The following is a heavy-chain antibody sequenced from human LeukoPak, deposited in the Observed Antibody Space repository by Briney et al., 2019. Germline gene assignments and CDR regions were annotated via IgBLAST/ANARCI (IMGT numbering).Heavy chain of an antibody. CDR1: GGSISSGGYY. D-gene: IGHD6-19*01. CDR2: IYHSEST. J-gene: IGHJ4*02. Sequence: SETLSLTCTVSGGSISSGGYYWSWIRQPPGKGLEWIGYIYHSESTNYSSSLKSRVTVSVDMSKNQFSLKLSSVTPADTAVYFCARRAAGDYFDYWGQGNLVTVSS. V-gene: IGHV4-30-2*01. CDR3: ARRAAGDYFDY.